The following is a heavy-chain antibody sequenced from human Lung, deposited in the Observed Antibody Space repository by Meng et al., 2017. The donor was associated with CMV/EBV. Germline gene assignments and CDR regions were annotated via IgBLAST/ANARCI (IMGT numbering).Heavy chain of an antibody. Sequence: GGSXRLXCAASGFTSRNYAMSWVRQAPGKGLQWVSLISGTGGSTYYADSVKGRFTISRDNSRNTLYLQMNSLRAEDTAVNYCAKRGLAAAGSLDHWGQGTLVTVSS. D-gene: IGHD6-13*01. CDR1: GFTSRNYA. CDR2: ISGTGGST. CDR3: AKRGLAAAGSLDH. V-gene: IGHV3-23*01. J-gene: IGHJ4*02.